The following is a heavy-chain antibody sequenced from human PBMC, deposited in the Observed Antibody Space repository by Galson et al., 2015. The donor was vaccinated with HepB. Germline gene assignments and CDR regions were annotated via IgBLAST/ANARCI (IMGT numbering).Heavy chain of an antibody. CDR3: ARGFDYADY. V-gene: IGHV5-51*03. Sequence: QSGAEVKKPGDSLQISCMGSGYKFTDYWIAWVRQTPEKGLEWMGIIHPRDSNTRYSPSFQGQVIISVDKSTNTAYLQWSSLKASDTAVYYCARGFDYADYWGQGTLVTLSS. CDR1: GYKFTDYW. J-gene: IGHJ4*02. CDR2: IHPRDSNT. D-gene: IGHD3-16*01.